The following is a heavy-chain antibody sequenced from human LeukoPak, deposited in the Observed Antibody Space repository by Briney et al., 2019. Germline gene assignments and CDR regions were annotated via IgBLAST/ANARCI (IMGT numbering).Heavy chain of an antibody. V-gene: IGHV3-30*03. J-gene: IGHJ4*02. CDR3: ARDRQEYSSSWAVRYFDY. CDR1: GFAFSSHG. Sequence: PGGSLRLSCAASGFAFSSHGMHWVRQAPGKGLEGVAFISYDGTTEYYTDSVKGRFTISRANPKDTLSLQMNSLRADDTAVYYCARDRQEYSSSWAVRYFDYWGQGTLVTVSS. CDR2: ISYDGTTE. D-gene: IGHD6-13*01.